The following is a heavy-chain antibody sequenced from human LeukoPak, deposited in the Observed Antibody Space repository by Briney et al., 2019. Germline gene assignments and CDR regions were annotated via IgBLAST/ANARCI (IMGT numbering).Heavy chain of an antibody. CDR2: ISGSGGTT. J-gene: IGHJ4*02. CDR3: AKDHLPGIVVADRDY. V-gene: IGHV3-23*01. Sequence: GGSLRLSCAASGFSFDDFAIHWVRQAPGKGLEWVSGISGSGGTTYYADSVKGRFTISRDNSKNTLYLQINSLRAEDTAVYYCAKDHLPGIVVADRDYWGLGTLVTVSS. CDR1: GFSFDDFA. D-gene: IGHD6-19*01.